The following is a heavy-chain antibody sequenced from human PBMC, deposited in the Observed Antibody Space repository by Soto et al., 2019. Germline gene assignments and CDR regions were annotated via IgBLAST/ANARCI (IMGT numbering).Heavy chain of an antibody. CDR3: AKSLQGKDV. J-gene: IGHJ6*04. Sequence: EVQLLESGGGLVQRGGSLRLSCAASGFTFSSYAMSWVRQAPGKGLEWVSAISGSGGSTYYADSVKGRFAITRDNAKNTLCLQMNSLRAEDRAVYYCAKSLQGKDVWGKGTTVTVSS. CDR1: GFTFSSYA. D-gene: IGHD4-4*01. V-gene: IGHV3-23*01. CDR2: ISGSGGST.